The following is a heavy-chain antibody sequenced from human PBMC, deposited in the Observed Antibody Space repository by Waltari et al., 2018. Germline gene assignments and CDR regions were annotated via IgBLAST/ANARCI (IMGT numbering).Heavy chain of an antibody. Sequence: QVQLQESGPGLVKPSETLSLTCTVSGGSISSYYWSWIRQPPGKGLEWIGYIYYSGSTNYNPSLKSRVTISVDTSKNQFSLKLSSVTAADTAVYYCARAYPYSSSLYFDYWGQGTLVTVSS. CDR2: IYYSGST. D-gene: IGHD6-6*01. CDR1: GGSISSYY. J-gene: IGHJ4*02. V-gene: IGHV4-59*01. CDR3: ARAYPYSSSLYFDY.